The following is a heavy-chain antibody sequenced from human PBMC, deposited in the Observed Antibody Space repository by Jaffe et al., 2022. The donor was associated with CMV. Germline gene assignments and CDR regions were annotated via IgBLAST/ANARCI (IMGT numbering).Heavy chain of an antibody. V-gene: IGHV5-10-1*03. J-gene: IGHJ4*02. CDR3: ARQALSACTDGSCYSGYFDY. D-gene: IGHD2-15*01. Sequence: EVQLVQSGAEVKKPGESLRISCEASGYSFTNYWITWVRQMPGKGLEWMGRIDPRDSYTNYSPSFQDHVSILVDKSIGTAFLQWSSLKASDTAMYYCARQALSACTDGSCYSGYFDYWGQGSLVTVSS. CDR1: GYSFTNYW. CDR2: IDPRDSYT.